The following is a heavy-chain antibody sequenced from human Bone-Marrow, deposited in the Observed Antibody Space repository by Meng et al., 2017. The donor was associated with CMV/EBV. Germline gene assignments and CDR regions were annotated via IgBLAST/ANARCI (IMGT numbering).Heavy chain of an antibody. CDR1: GYTFTSYY. J-gene: IGHJ6*02. D-gene: IGHD2-15*01. Sequence: ASVKVSCKVSGYTFTSYYMHWVRQAPGQGLEWMGIINPSGGSTSYAQKFQGRVTMTRDTSTSTVYMELSSLRSEDTAVYYCERGDCSGGSCDGHYGMDVWGQGTTVTVSS. V-gene: IGHV1-46*01. CDR3: ERGDCSGGSCDGHYGMDV. CDR2: INPSGGST.